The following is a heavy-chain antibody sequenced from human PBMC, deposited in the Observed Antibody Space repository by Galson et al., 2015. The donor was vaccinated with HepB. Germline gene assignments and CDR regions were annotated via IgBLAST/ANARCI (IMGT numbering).Heavy chain of an antibody. CDR3: ARGSEYNYGPFDL. Sequence: SLRLSCAASGFIFNNYTMNWVRQTPGKGLEWVSSIGSSGIYRYYTDLVKGRFTISRDNTENSLSLQMSRLGVEDTAVYYCARGSEYNYGPFDLWGQGILVAVSS. J-gene: IGHJ4*02. CDR1: GFIFNNYT. CDR2: IGSSGIYR. D-gene: IGHD3-10*01. V-gene: IGHV3-21*01.